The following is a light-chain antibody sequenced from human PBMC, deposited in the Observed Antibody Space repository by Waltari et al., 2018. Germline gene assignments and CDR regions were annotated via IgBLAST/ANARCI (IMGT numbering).Light chain of an antibody. CDR2: GAS. CDR1: QSVGWS. J-gene: IGKJ1*01. V-gene: IGKV3-20*01. CDR3: QHYVRLPVT. Sequence: EIVLTQPPGTLPLSPGEGATLSCRASQSVGWSLAWYQQKPGQAPRLVISGASSRATGIPDRFSGSGSGTDFSLTISRLEPEDFAVYYCQHYVRLPVTFGQGTKVEI.